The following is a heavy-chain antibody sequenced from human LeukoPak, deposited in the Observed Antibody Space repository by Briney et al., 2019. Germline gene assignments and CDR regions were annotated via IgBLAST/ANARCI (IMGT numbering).Heavy chain of an antibody. CDR3: AADYGGYGNYFDY. V-gene: IGHV3-23*01. J-gene: IGHJ4*02. D-gene: IGHD4-17*01. CDR1: GFTFSSYA. Sequence: PGGSLRLSCEASGFTFSSYAMSWVRQAPGKGPEWVSAISDGGGGTYYADSVKGRFTISRDSSKNTLYLQMNSLRAEDTAVYYCAADYGGYGNYFDYWGQGTLVTVSS. CDR2: ISDGGGGT.